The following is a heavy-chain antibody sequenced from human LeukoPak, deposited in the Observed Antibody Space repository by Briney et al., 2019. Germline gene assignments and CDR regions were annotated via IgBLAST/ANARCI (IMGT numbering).Heavy chain of an antibody. D-gene: IGHD3-22*01. CDR1: GGSISSHY. CDR3: ARETVVNYYDSSGYEY. Sequence: SETLSLTCTVSGGSISSHYWSWIRQPPGKGLEWIGYIYYSGSTNYNPSLKSRVTISVDTSKNQFSLKLNSVTAADTAVYYCARETVVNYYDSSGYEYWGQGTLVTVSS. J-gene: IGHJ4*02. CDR2: IYYSGST. V-gene: IGHV4-59*11.